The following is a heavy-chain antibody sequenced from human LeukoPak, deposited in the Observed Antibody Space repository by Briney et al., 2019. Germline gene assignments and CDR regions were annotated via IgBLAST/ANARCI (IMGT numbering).Heavy chain of an antibody. CDR3: AREPLGCGGDCHFDY. Sequence: SVKVSCKTSGGTFSSYAFSWMRQAPGQGLEWVGRIIPIYNPVNYTQRFQGRVTITADESTNTVYLELSSLRYDDTAVYYCAREPLGCGGDCHFDYWGQGTLVTVSS. J-gene: IGHJ4*02. D-gene: IGHD2-21*02. V-gene: IGHV1-69*13. CDR2: IIPIYNPV. CDR1: GGTFSSYA.